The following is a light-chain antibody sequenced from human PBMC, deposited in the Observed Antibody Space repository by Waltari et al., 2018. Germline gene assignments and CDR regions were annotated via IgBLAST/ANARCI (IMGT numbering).Light chain of an antibody. J-gene: IGKJ2*01. CDR2: GAS. CDR1: QSVSSSY. V-gene: IGKV3-20*01. CDR3: QQYGRSWNT. Sequence: EIVLTQSPGTLSLSPGERATLSCRASQSVSSSYLAWYQQKPGQAPRLLNHGASSRATGIPDRFSGSGSGTDFTLTISRLEPEDFAVYYCQQYGRSWNTFGQGTKLEIK.